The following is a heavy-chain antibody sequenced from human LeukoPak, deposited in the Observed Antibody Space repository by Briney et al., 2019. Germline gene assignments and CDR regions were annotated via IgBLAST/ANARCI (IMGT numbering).Heavy chain of an antibody. D-gene: IGHD4-17*01. CDR3: AKDIFAPKYGDYGRVGYGMDV. CDR2: ISGDGGST. CDR1: GFTFDDYA. Sequence: GGSLRLSCAASGFTFDDYAMHWVRQAPGKGLEWVSLISGDGGSTYYADSVKGRFTISRDNSKNSLYLQMNSLRTEDTALYYCAKDIFAPKYGDYGRVGYGMDVWGQGTTVTVSS. J-gene: IGHJ6*02. V-gene: IGHV3-43*02.